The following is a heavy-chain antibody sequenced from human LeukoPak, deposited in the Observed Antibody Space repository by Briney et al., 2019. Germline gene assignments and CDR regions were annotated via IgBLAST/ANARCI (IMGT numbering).Heavy chain of an antibody. J-gene: IGHJ4*02. D-gene: IGHD2-8*01. V-gene: IGHV3-21*01. Sequence: PGGSLRLSGAASGFTFSSYSMNWVRQAPGKGLEWVSSISSSSSYIYYADSVKGRFTISRDNAKKSPFLQMNSQRAGDTAVYYCASGYSTNWATFDYWGQGTLVTVSS. CDR3: ASGYSTNWATFDY. CDR2: ISSSSSYI. CDR1: GFTFSSYS.